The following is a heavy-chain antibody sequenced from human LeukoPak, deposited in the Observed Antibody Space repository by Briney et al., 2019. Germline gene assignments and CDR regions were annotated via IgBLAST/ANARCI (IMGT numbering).Heavy chain of an antibody. V-gene: IGHV4-34*01. D-gene: IGHD6-6*01. J-gene: IGHJ4*02. CDR1: GGSFSGYY. CDR2: INHSGST. CDR3: ARGHSIAYRFLGY. Sequence: PSETLSLTCAVYGGSFSGYYWSSIRQPPGKGLEWIGEINHSGSTDCNPSLKSRVTISVDTSRNQFSLKLTSVTAADTAVYYCARGHSIAYRFLGYWGQGALVTVSS.